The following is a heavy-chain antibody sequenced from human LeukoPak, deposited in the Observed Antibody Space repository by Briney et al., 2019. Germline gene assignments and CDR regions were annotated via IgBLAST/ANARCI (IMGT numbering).Heavy chain of an antibody. CDR3: ARDRGYCSSTSCYHFDY. J-gene: IGHJ4*02. D-gene: IGHD2-2*01. CDR1: GYTFTGYY. V-gene: IGHV1-2*02. Sequence: SVKVSCKASGYTFTGYYMHWVRQAPGQGLEWMGWVNPNSGGTNYAQKFQGRVTMTRDTSISTAYMELSRLRSDDTAVYYCARDRGYCSSTSCYHFDYWGQGILVTVSS. CDR2: VNPNSGGT.